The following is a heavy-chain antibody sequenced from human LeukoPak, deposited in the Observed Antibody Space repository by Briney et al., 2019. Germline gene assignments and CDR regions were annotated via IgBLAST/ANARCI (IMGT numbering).Heavy chain of an antibody. Sequence: SQTLSLTCTVSGGSISSGDYYWSWIRQPPGKGLEWIGYIYYSGSTYYNPSLKSRVTISVDSSKNQFSLKLSSVTAADTAVYYCARDGFSDAFDIWGQGAMVTVSS. CDR1: GGSISSGDYY. CDR3: ARDGFSDAFDI. V-gene: IGHV4-30-4*08. CDR2: IYYSGST. J-gene: IGHJ3*02.